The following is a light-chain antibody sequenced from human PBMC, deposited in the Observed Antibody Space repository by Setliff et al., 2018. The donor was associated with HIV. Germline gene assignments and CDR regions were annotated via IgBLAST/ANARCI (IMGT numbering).Light chain of an antibody. V-gene: IGLV2-8*01. J-gene: IGLJ1*01. CDR2: EVT. Sequence: QSSLTQPASVSGSPGQSITISCTGTSSDVGAYNYVSWFQQHPGKAPKLMIYEVTKRPSGVPDRFSGSKSGNTASLTVSGLQAEDEADYYCGSYAGSKSYVFGTGTKVTVL. CDR3: GSYAGSKSYV. CDR1: SSDVGAYNY.